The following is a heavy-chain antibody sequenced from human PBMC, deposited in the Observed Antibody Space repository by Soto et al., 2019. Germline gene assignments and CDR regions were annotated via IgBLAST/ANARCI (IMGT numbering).Heavy chain of an antibody. J-gene: IGHJ5*02. CDR2: ISSSSSTI. Sequence: GVSLRLSCAASGFTFSSYSMNWVRQAPGKGLEWVSYISSSSSTIYYADSVKGRFTISRDNAKNSLYLQMNSLRDEDTAVYYCARESRFLEWLSLNWLDPWGQGTLVNVSS. CDR3: ARESRFLEWLSLNWLDP. V-gene: IGHV3-48*02. D-gene: IGHD3-3*01. CDR1: GFTFSSYS.